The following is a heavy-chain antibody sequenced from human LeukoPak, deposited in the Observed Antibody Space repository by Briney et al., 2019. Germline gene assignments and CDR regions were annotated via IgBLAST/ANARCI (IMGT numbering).Heavy chain of an antibody. D-gene: IGHD3-10*01. J-gene: IGHJ3*02. V-gene: IGHV4-59*01. CDR2: VYYSGSTSYNPSST. CDR1: GRSMSSFY. Sequence: SETLSLTCTVCGRSMSSFYWRWLRQPPGKGLEWIGYVYYSGSTSYNPSSTNYNPSLKSRVTIAVDTSKNHFSLKLSSVTAAVWAVYYCARETSYYDAFDIWGQGTMVTVSS. CDR3: ARETSYYDAFDI.